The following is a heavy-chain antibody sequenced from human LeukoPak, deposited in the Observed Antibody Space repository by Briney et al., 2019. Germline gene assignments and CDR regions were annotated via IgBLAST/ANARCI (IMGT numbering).Heavy chain of an antibody. Sequence: GGSLRLSCAASGFPFSSYSMTWVRQAPGKGLEWVANIKPDGTTKFYVDSVKGRFTISRDNALNSLYLQMNSLRAEDTAIYYCARSIPYGTTWYGRSDYWGQGTLVSVSS. CDR2: IKPDGTTK. D-gene: IGHD6-13*01. V-gene: IGHV3-7*03. CDR1: GFPFSSYS. J-gene: IGHJ4*02. CDR3: ARSIPYGTTWYGRSDY.